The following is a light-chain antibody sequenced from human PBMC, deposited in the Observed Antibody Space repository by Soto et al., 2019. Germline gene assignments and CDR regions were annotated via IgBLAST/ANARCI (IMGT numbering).Light chain of an antibody. V-gene: IGLV2-14*01. CDR1: TNDVGDYNY. CDR3: SSYTSSSTWV. CDR2: EVS. J-gene: IGLJ1*01. Sequence: QSALTQPASVSGSPGQSITISCTGTTNDVGDYNYVAWYQQHSGKVPRLMIYEVSNRPPGVSNRFSGSKSGNTASLTISGLQAEDEADYYCSSYTSSSTWVFGTGTKLTVL.